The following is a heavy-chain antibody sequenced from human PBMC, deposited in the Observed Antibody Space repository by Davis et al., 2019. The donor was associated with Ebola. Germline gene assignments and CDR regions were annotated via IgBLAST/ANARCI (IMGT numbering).Heavy chain of an antibody. J-gene: IGHJ6*02. CDR2: ICYNGNT. Sequence: PSETLSLTCPVFGVSIISSDHCWGWTRQHPGKEPVWFGSICYNGNTYYKPSLKSRVTISVDTSKTQFSLKVNSVTAADTAVYYCAREIAAVNNHGMDVWGRGTAVSVSS. D-gene: IGHD6-25*01. V-gene: IGHV4-39*02. CDR3: AREIAAVNNHGMDV. CDR1: GVSIISSDHC.